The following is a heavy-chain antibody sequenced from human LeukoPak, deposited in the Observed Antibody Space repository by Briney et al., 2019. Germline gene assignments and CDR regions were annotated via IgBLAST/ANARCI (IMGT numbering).Heavy chain of an antibody. CDR2: IYSGGST. D-gene: IGHD3-10*01. V-gene: IGHV3-66*01. CDR1: GFTVSSNY. Sequence: PGGSLRLSCAASGFTVSSNYMSWVRQAPGKGLEWVPVIYSGGSTHYADSVKGRFTISRDNSKNTLYLQMNSLRAEDTAVYYCARAVREYYYYGMDVWGQGTTVTVSS. J-gene: IGHJ6*02. CDR3: ARAVREYYYYGMDV.